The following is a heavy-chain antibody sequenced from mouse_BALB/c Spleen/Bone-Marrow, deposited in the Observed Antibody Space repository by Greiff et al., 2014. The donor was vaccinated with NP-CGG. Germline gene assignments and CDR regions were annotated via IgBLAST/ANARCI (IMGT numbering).Heavy chain of an antibody. D-gene: IGHD1-1*01. CDR2: IDPANGNT. J-gene: IGHJ3*01. CDR1: GFNIKDTY. Sequence: DVKLQESGAELVKPGASVKLSYTASGFNIKDTYTHWVKQRPEQGLEWIGGIDPANGNTKYDPKFQGKATITADTSSNTAYLQLSSLTSEDTAVYYCARDYGRTAWFAYWGQGTLVTVSA. CDR3: ARDYGRTAWFAY. V-gene: IGHV14-3*02.